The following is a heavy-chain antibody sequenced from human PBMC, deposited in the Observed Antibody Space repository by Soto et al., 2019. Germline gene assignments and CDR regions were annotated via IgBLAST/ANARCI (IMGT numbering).Heavy chain of an antibody. J-gene: IGHJ4*02. Sequence: GGSLRLSCAASGFTFSSYAMHWVRQAPGKGLEWVAVISYDGSNKYYADSVKGRFTISRDNSKNTLYLQMNSLRAEDTAVYYCARDWYGRHYRYYFDYWGQGTLVTVSS. CDR3: ARDWYGRHYRYYFDY. CDR2: ISYDGSNK. V-gene: IGHV3-30-3*01. CDR1: GFTFSSYA. D-gene: IGHD1-26*01.